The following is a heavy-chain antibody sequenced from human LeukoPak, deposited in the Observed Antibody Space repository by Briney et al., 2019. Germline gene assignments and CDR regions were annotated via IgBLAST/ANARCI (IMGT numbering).Heavy chain of an antibody. V-gene: IGHV4-4*02. CDR1: GGSISSSNW. CDR3: ARDSLSYGYGYYYGMDV. D-gene: IGHD5-18*01. Sequence: SETLSLTCAVSGGSISSSNWWSWVRQPPGKGLEWIGEIYHSGSTNYNPSLKSRVTISVDKSKNQFSLKLSSVTAADTAVYYCARDSLSYGYGYYYGMDVWGQGTTVTVSS. CDR2: IYHSGST. J-gene: IGHJ6*02.